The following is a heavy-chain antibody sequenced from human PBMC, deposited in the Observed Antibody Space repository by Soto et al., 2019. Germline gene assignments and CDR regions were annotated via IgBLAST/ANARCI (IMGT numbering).Heavy chain of an antibody. J-gene: IGHJ4*02. Sequence: GASVKVSCKASGYTFTSYAMHWVRQAPGQRLEWMGWINPNSGGTNYAQKFQGWVTMTRDTSISTACMELSRLRSDDTAVYYCAREATGNWNDVGHYFDYWGQGTLVTVSS. D-gene: IGHD1-20*01. CDR1: GYTFTSYA. CDR3: AREATGNWNDVGHYFDY. V-gene: IGHV1-2*04. CDR2: INPNSGGT.